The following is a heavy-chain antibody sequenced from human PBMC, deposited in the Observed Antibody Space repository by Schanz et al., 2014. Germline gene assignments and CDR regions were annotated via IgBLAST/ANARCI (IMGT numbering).Heavy chain of an antibody. CDR1: GGSISGYY. CDR2: INHSGVT. J-gene: IGHJ5*02. CDR3: ARGKGPRGWFDP. Sequence: QVQLQQWGAGLLKPSETLSLTCGVYGGSISGYYWSWIRQPPGKGLEWIGEINHSGVTNYNPFLGSRLTILGDRSKHQVSLKMTSVTAADTAVYYCARGKGPRGWFDPWGQGTLVTVSS. D-gene: IGHD3-10*01. V-gene: IGHV4-34*01.